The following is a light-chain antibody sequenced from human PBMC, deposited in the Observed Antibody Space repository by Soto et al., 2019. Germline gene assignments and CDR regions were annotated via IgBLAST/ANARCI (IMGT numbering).Light chain of an antibody. CDR3: QHYDNWPPFT. CDR2: GAS. J-gene: IGKJ3*01. CDR1: QSITTN. Sequence: EIVMTQSPATLSVSPGERATLSCRASQSITTNLAWYQQKPGQAPRLLIYGASTRDTGIPARFSGSGSGTEFTLTISSLQSEYFAVYYCQHYDNWPPFTFGPGTKVDVK. V-gene: IGKV3-15*01.